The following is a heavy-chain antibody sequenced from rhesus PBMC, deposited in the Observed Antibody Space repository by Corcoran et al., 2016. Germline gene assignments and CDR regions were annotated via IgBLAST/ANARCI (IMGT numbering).Heavy chain of an antibody. CDR1: GGSISDSYY. CDR2: IYGSGGST. J-gene: IGHJ6*01. CDR3: ARDRDDYGNLGGLDS. D-gene: IGHD4-35*01. Sequence: QVQLQESGPGLVKPSETLSLTCAVSGGSISDSYYWSWIRQPPGKGLEWIGYIYGSGGSTYYNPSLKSRVTISTDTSKTQFSLKLSSVTAADTAVYYCARDRDDYGNLGGLDSWGQGVVVTVSS. V-gene: IGHV4-106*01.